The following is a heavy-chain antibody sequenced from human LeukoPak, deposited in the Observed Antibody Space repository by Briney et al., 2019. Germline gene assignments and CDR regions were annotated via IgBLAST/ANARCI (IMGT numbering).Heavy chain of an antibody. Sequence: HGESLKTSCKGSGYSFTSYWIGWVRQMPGKGLAWMGIIYPGDSDTRYSPSFQGQVTISADKSISTAYLQWSSLKASDTAMYYCARQGGDNYYYYGMDVWGQGTTVTVSS. CDR3: ARQGGDNYYYYGMDV. D-gene: IGHD5-24*01. J-gene: IGHJ6*02. CDR1: GYSFTSYW. V-gene: IGHV5-51*01. CDR2: IYPGDSDT.